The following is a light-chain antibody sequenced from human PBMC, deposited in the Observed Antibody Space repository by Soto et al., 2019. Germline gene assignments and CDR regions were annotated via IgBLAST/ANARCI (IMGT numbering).Light chain of an antibody. CDR2: DVS. CDR1: SSDVGGYNY. V-gene: IGLV2-14*01. CDR3: NSYTTSNTRQIV. Sequence: QSALTQPASVSGSPGQSITISCTGTSSDVGGYNYVSWYKQHPGKAPKFMIYDVSNRPSGVSTRFSGSKSGNTASLTISGLQAEDDADYYCNSYTTSNTRQIVFGTGTKLTVL. J-gene: IGLJ1*01.